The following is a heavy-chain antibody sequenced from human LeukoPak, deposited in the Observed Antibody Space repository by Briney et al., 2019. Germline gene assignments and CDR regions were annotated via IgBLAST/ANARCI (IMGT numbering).Heavy chain of an antibody. CDR2: ISYDGSNK. Sequence: PGRSLRLSCAASGFTFSSYAMHWVRQAPGKWLEWVAVISYDGSNKYYADSVKGRFTISRDNSKNTLYLQMNSLRAEDTAVYYCAKVKGPGLVRNAFDIWGQGTMVTVSS. J-gene: IGHJ3*02. CDR1: GFTFSSYA. V-gene: IGHV3-30-3*01. D-gene: IGHD6-19*01. CDR3: AKVKGPGLVRNAFDI.